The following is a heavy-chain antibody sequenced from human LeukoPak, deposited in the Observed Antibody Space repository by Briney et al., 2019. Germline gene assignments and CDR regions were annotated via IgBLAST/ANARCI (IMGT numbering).Heavy chain of an antibody. Sequence: PSETLSLTCTVSGGSISSYYWSWIRQPPGEGLEWIGYIYYSGSTNYNPSLKSRVTISVDTSKNQFSLKLSSVTAADTAVYYCARGQGSGSPINPWGQGTLVTVSS. CDR1: GGSISSYY. D-gene: IGHD3-10*01. CDR2: IYYSGST. CDR3: ARGQGSGSPINP. J-gene: IGHJ5*02. V-gene: IGHV4-59*01.